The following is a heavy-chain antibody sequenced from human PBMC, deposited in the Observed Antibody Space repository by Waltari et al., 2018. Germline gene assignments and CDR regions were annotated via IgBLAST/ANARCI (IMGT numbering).Heavy chain of an antibody. V-gene: IGHV4-59*01. J-gene: IGHJ6*03. Sequence: QVQLQESGPGLVKPSETLSLTCTVSGGSISSYYWSWIRQPPGKGLEWIGYIYYRGSTNYNPSLQSRVTISVDTSKNQFSLKLSSVTSADTAVYYCARLYCGGDCYSEVMSAVYYMDVWGKGTTVTVSS. CDR1: GGSISSYY. CDR2: IYYRGST. CDR3: ARLYCGGDCYSEVMSAVYYMDV. D-gene: IGHD2-21*01.